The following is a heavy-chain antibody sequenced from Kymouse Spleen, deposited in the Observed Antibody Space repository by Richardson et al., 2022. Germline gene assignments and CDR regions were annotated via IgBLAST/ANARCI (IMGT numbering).Heavy chain of an antibody. CDR2: ISSSSSTI. J-gene: IGHJ6*02. CDR1: GFTFSSYS. Sequence: EVQLVESGGGLVQPGGSLRLSCAASGFTFSSYSMNWVRQAPGKGLEWVSYISSSSSTIYYADSVKGRFTISRDNAKNSLYLQMNSLRDEDTAVYYCARERKYSGSFYYYYYGMDVWGQGTTVTVSS. CDR3: ARERKYSGSFYYYYYGMDV. D-gene: IGHD1-26*01. V-gene: IGHV3-48*02.